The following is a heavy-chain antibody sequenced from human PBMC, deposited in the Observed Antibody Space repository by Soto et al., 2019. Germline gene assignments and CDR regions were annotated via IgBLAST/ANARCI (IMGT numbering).Heavy chain of an antibody. Sequence: ASVKVSFKASGYTFTSYYMHWVRQAPGQGLEWMGIINPSGGSTSYAQKFQGRVTMTRDTSTSTVYMELSSLRSEDTAVYYCARDQRVVVVAATLPPYNWFDPWGQGTLVTVSS. CDR1: GYTFTSYY. CDR3: ARDQRVVVVAATLPPYNWFDP. CDR2: INPSGGST. J-gene: IGHJ5*02. D-gene: IGHD2-15*01. V-gene: IGHV1-46*01.